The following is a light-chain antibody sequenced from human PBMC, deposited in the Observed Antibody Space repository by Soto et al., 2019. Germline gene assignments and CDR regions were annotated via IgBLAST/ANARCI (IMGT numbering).Light chain of an antibody. CDR2: GIS. CDR1: QSVNNN. J-gene: IGKJ5*01. V-gene: IGKV3-15*01. CDR3: QQYTNWPIT. Sequence: EIVMTHAPATLSIYPGERATLSCRASQSVNNNYLAWYQHKPGQAPRLLIYGISARASGVPARFSGSGSGTDFTLTIDSLQSEDFAVYYCQQYTNWPITFGQGTRLEIK.